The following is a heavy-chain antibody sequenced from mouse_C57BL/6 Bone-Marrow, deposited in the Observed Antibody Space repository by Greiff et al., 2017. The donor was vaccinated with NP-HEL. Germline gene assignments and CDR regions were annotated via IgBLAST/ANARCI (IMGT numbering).Heavy chain of an antibody. CDR2: ISSGSSTI. V-gene: IGHV5-17*01. Sequence: DVQLVESGGGLVKPGGSLKLSCAASGFTFSDYGMHWVRQAPEKGLEWVAYISSGSSTIYYADTVKGRFTISRDNAKNTLFLQMTSLRSEDTAMYYCARLNWASWFAYWGQGTLVTVSA. CDR3: ARLNWASWFAY. CDR1: GFTFSDYG. D-gene: IGHD4-1*01. J-gene: IGHJ3*01.